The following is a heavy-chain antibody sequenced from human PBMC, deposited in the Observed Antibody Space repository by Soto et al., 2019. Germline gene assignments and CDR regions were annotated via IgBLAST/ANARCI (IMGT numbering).Heavy chain of an antibody. CDR1: GFTFSSYG. D-gene: IGHD1-26*01. CDR2: IWYDGSNK. Sequence: QVQLVESGGCVVQPGRSLRLSCAASGFTFSSYGMHWVRQAPGKGLEWVAVIWYDGSNKYYADSVKGRFTISRDNSKNPLYLQMNSLRAEDTAVYYCARDQLRVGATDYYYYGMDVWGQGTTVTVSS. V-gene: IGHV3-33*01. J-gene: IGHJ6*02. CDR3: ARDQLRVGATDYYYYGMDV.